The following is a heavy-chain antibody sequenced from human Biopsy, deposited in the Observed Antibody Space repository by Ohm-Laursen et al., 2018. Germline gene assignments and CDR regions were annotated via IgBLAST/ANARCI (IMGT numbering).Heavy chain of an antibody. V-gene: IGHV4-34*01. CDR2: MSHSGST. J-gene: IGHJ4*02. Sequence: SETLSLTCAVYGGAFSGSYWTWIRQPPGKGLEWLGEMSHSGSTNHNPSLKSRVTISMDTSKNQFSLKLTSVTAADTAVYYCARWEVGYSANDLRFDYWGQGTLVTVS. CDR1: GGAFSGSY. CDR3: ARWEVGYSANDLRFDY. D-gene: IGHD5-12*01.